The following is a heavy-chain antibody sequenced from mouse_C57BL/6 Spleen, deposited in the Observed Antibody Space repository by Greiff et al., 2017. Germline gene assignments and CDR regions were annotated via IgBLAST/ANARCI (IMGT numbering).Heavy chain of an antibody. Sequence: VQLQQSGPGLVKPSQSLSLTCSVTGYSITSGYYWNWIRQFPGNKLEWMGYISYDGSNNYHPSLKNRISITRDTSKNQFFLKLKSVTTEDTATYYCAREVLRPPMDCWGQGTSVTVAS. CDR3: AREVLRPPMDC. V-gene: IGHV3-6*01. CDR2: ISYDGSN. D-gene: IGHD1-2*01. CDR1: GYSITSGYY. J-gene: IGHJ4*01.